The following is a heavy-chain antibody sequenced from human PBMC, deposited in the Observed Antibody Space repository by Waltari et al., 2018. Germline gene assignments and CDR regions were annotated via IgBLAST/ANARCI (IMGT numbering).Heavy chain of an antibody. V-gene: IGHV4-4*07. CDR3: ARDRCGDCYWGAFDR. D-gene: IGHD2-21*01. Sequence: QVQLQESGPGLVKPSEPLSLTCTVSGGSISSYYWLWLRRPAGKGREWIGRIYTSGSNNYNPSLKSRVTMSVDKSKNQLSLKLSCVTAADTAVYYCARDRCGDCYWGAFDRGGQGTMAIVSS. CDR1: GGSISSYY. J-gene: IGHJ3*02. CDR2: IYTSGSN.